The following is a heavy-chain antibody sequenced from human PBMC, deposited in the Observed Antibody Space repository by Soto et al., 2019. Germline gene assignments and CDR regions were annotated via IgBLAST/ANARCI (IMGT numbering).Heavy chain of an antibody. CDR3: AKPGAGGRFLEWSVDY. J-gene: IGHJ4*02. CDR1: GFSFSNYA. Sequence: QVQLVESGGGVVQPGRSLRLSCADSGFSFSNYAMYWVRQAPGKWLEWVAIISYDGSNKYYADSVRGRFTISRDNSKNTLYLQMNSLRGEDTAVYYCAKPGAGGRFLEWSVDYWVQGTLVTVSS. D-gene: IGHD3-3*01. CDR2: ISYDGSNK. V-gene: IGHV3-30*18.